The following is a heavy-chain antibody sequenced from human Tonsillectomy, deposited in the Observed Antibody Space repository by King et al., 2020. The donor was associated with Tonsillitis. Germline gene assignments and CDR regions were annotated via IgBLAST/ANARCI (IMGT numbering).Heavy chain of an antibody. J-gene: IGHJ3*02. Sequence: VQLVESGGGLVQPGGSLRLSCAASGFTFSSYAMSWVRQAPGKGLEWGSTISGSGGSTYYADSVKGRFTISRDNSKNNLFLQMNSLRAEDTAVYYCAKDADLGSNLTTLYAFDIWGQGTMVTVSS. V-gene: IGHV3-23*04. CDR2: ISGSGGST. CDR1: GFTFSSYA. CDR3: AKDADLGSNLTTLYAFDI. D-gene: IGHD3-16*01.